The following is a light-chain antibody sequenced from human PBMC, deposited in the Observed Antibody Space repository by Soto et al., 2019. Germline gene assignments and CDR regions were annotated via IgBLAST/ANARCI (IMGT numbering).Light chain of an antibody. CDR3: NSYTNSSAVV. Sequence: QSALTQPASVSGSPGQSITICCAGTRDDIGAYDYVSWYQQHPGNAPKLLVYEVTNRPSGVSDRFSGSKSGNTASLTISGLQAEDEADYYCNSYTNSSAVVFGGGTKVTVL. CDR1: RDDIGAYDY. J-gene: IGLJ2*01. CDR2: EVT. V-gene: IGLV2-14*01.